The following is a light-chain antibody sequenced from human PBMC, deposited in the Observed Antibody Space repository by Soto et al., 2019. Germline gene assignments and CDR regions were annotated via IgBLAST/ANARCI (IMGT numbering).Light chain of an antibody. CDR2: DAS. CDR1: RSISHW. CDR3: QQYGSFSPIT. J-gene: IGKJ4*01. Sequence: DIQMTQSPSTLSASVEDIVTITCRASRSISHWLAWYQQRPGIAPKRLIFDASILQSGVPSRFSGSGSGTEFTLSISRLQTDDVATYYCQQYGSFSPITFGGGTKVEL. V-gene: IGKV1-5*01.